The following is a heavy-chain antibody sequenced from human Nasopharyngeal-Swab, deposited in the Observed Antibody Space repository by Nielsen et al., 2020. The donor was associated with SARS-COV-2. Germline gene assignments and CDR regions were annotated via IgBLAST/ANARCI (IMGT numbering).Heavy chain of an antibody. CDR2: INHSGST. D-gene: IGHD2-21*02. CDR3: ARGPVVAYCGGDCYSEVILPGFDY. V-gene: IGHV4-34*01. J-gene: IGHJ4*02. CDR1: GGSFRGYY. Sequence: ETVSLACAVVGGSFRGYYWRWIRQPPGKGLEWIGEINHSGSTNYNPSLKSRVTISVDTSKNQFSLKLSSVTAADTALYYCARGPVVAYCGGDCYSEVILPGFDYWGQGTLVTVSS.